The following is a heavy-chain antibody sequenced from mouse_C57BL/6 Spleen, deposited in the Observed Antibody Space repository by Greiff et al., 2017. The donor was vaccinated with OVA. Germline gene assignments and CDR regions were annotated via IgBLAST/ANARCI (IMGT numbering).Heavy chain of an antibody. D-gene: IGHD2-3*01. J-gene: IGHJ4*01. V-gene: IGHV1-69*01. Sequence: VQLQQPGAELVMPGASVKLSCKASGYTFTSYWMHWVKQRPGQGLEWIGEIDPSDSYTNYNQKFKGKSTLTVDKSSSTAYMQLSSLTSADSAVYYCARRDGYQYYYAMDYWSQGTSVTVSS. CDR3: ARRDGYQYYYAMDY. CDR2: IDPSDSYT. CDR1: GYTFTSYW.